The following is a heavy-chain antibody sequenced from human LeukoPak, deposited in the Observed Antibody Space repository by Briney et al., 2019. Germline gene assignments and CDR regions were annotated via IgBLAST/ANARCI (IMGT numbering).Heavy chain of an antibody. Sequence: PGGSLRLSCAASGFTFSSYWMSWVRQAPGKGLEWVSSISSSSSYIYYADSVKGRFTISRDNAKNSLYLQMNSLRAEDTAVYYCARDLSYYDILTGYYPHYFDYWGQGTLVTVSS. CDR2: ISSSSSYI. J-gene: IGHJ4*02. CDR1: GFTFSSYW. CDR3: ARDLSYYDILTGYYPHYFDY. V-gene: IGHV3-21*01. D-gene: IGHD3-9*01.